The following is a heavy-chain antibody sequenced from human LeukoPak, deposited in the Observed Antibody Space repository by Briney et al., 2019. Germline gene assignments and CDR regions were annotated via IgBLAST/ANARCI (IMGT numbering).Heavy chain of an antibody. CDR1: GFTFSTYW. CDR2: INQDGSVK. J-gene: IGHJ5*02. D-gene: IGHD6-6*01. CDR3: ASSTYSSSSS. Sequence: GGSLRLSCAASGFTFSTYWMIWVRQAPGRGLEWVANINQDGSVKYYVGSVEGRFTISRDNAKNSLYLQMNSLRGEVSALYYCASSTYSSSSSWGQGTLVTVSS. V-gene: IGHV3-7*01.